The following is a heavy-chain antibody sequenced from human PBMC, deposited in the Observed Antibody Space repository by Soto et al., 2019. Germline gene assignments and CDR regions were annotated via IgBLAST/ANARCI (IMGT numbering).Heavy chain of an antibody. CDR2: MNPNSGNT. CDR3: ATEGPYDFCSGPFDY. V-gene: IGHV1-8*01. Sequence: ASVKVSCKASGYTFTSYDINWVRQATVQGLEWMGWMNPNSGNTGYAQKFQGRVTMTRNTSISTAYMELSSLRSEDTAVYYCATEGPYDFCSGPFDYWGQGTLVTVSS. D-gene: IGHD3-3*01. CDR1: GYTFTSYD. J-gene: IGHJ4*02.